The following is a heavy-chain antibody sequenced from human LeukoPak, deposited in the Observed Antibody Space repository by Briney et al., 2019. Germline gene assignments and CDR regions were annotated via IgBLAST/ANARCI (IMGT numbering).Heavy chain of an antibody. D-gene: IGHD2/OR15-2a*01. CDR2: IRQDGSEK. CDR1: GFTIGSYW. V-gene: IGHV3-7*01. CDR3: ARAGYYGDDAFDL. Sequence: GGSLRLSCAGSGFTIGSYWMSWVRQAPGKGLEWVANIRQDGSEKYYVDSVKGRLTISRDNAKNSLYLQMNSLRAEDTGIYYCARAGYYGDDAFDLWGEGTMVTVSS. J-gene: IGHJ3*01.